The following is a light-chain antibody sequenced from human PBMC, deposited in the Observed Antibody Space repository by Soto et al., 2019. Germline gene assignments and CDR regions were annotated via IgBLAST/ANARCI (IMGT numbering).Light chain of an antibody. Sequence: DFPLTQSPSSLSASVRDRVTITCRASQNIKNYLNWYQQKPGKAPKLLIYASSSLQSGVPSRFSGSGSGADFILTISSLQSEDFATYYCQQSYSTPITFGQGTRLEIK. CDR2: ASS. V-gene: IGKV1-39*01. J-gene: IGKJ5*01. CDR3: QQSYSTPIT. CDR1: QNIKNY.